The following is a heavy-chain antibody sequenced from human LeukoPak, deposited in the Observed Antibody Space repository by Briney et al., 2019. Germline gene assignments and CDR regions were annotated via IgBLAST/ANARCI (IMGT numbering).Heavy chain of an antibody. Sequence: SETLSLTCTVSGGSISSSRYYWGWIRQPPGKGLEWIGSIYYSGSTYYNPSLKSRVTISVDTSKNQFSLKLSSVTAADTAVYYCARTEYSSSPYYYYYMDVWGKGTTVTVSS. V-gene: IGHV4-39*01. CDR1: GGSISSSRYY. D-gene: IGHD6-6*01. CDR2: IYYSGST. CDR3: ARTEYSSSPYYYYYMDV. J-gene: IGHJ6*03.